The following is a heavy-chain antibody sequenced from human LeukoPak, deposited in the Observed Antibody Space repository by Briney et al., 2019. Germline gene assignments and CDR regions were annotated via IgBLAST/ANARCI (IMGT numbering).Heavy chain of an antibody. CDR1: GGSISSGDYY. J-gene: IGHJ5*02. CDR2: IYYSGST. CDR3: AREAGHTEYYDFWSGSKNWFDP. Sequence: SETLSLTCTVSGGSISSGDYYWSWIRQPPGKGLEWIGYIYYSGSTYYNPSLKSRVTISVDTSKNQFSLKLSSVTAADTAVYYCAREAGHTEYYDFWSGSKNWFDPWGQGTLVTVSS. D-gene: IGHD3-3*01. V-gene: IGHV4-30-4*02.